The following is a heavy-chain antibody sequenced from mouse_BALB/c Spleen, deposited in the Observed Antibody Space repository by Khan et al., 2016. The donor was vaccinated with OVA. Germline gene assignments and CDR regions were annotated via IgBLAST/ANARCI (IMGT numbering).Heavy chain of an antibody. CDR2: INPSSGYN. CDR3: ARGGYGSFGY. D-gene: IGHD1-1*01. Sequence: QVQLQQPGAELARPGASVKMSCKASGYIFTSYMMHWIKQRPGQGLEWIGDINPSSGYNNYNQKFKDKATLTADESSSTAYMQLSSLTSADSAVYYCARGGYGSFGYWGQGTLVTVSA. J-gene: IGHJ3*01. CDR1: GYIFTSYM. V-gene: IGHV1-4*01.